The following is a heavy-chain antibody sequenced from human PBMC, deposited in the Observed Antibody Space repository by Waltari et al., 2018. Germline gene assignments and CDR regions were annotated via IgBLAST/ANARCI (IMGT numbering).Heavy chain of an antibody. CDR1: GGSISSSSYY. CDR3: ARVAGTTYYYYYMDV. Sequence: QLQLQESGPGLVKPSETLSLTCTVSGGSISSSSYYWGWIRQPPGKGLEWIGSIYYSGSTYYNPSLKSRVTISVDTSKNQFSLKLSSVTAADTAVYYCARVAGTTYYYYYMDVWGKGTTVTVSS. CDR2: IYYSGST. J-gene: IGHJ6*03. V-gene: IGHV4-39*07. D-gene: IGHD1-7*01.